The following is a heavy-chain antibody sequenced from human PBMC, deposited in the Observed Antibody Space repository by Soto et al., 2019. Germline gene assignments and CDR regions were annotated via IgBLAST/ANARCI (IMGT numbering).Heavy chain of an antibody. CDR2: ISSSGSTI. Sequence: QVQLVESGGGLVKPGGSLRLSCAASGFTFSDYYMSWIRQAPGKGLEWDSYISSSGSTIYYADSVKGRFTISRDNAKNSRYLQMNSLRAEDTAVYYCARGDIVVVPAAMGYDDDFDIWGKGTMVTVSS. CDR1: GFTFSDYY. D-gene: IGHD2-2*01. J-gene: IGHJ3*02. CDR3: ARGDIVVVPAAMGYDDDFDI. V-gene: IGHV3-11*01.